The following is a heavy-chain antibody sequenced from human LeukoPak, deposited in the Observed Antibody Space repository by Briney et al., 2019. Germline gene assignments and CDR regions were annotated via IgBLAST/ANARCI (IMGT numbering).Heavy chain of an antibody. CDR2: IYPSGST. CDR3: SGENLYYYGSGSVFDY. Sequence: SETLSLNCTVSGGSINSGNYYWSWIRQPAGKGLEWIGRIYPSGSTEYTPSLKSRVTISVDTSKNQFSLRLSSVTAADTALYYCSGENLYYYGSGSVFDYWGQGALVTVSS. D-gene: IGHD3-10*01. CDR1: GGSINSGNYY. V-gene: IGHV4-61*02. J-gene: IGHJ4*02.